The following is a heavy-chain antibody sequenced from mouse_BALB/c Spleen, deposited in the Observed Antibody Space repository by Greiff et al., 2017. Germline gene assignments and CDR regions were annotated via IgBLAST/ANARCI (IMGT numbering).Heavy chain of an antibody. CDR2: INPSTGYT. D-gene: IGHD1-1*01. CDR3: AISTPNYYGSEVDY. Sequence: QVQLQQSGAELAKPGASVKMSCKASGYTFTSYWMHWVKQRPGQGLEWIGYINPSTGYTVYNQKFKDKATLTADKSSSTAYMQLSSLTSEDSAVYFCAISTPNYYGSEVDYWGQGTSVTVSS. CDR1: GYTFTSYW. V-gene: IGHV1-7*01. J-gene: IGHJ4*01.